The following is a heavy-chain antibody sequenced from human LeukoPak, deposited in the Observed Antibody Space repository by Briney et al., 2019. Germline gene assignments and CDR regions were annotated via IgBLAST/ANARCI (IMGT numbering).Heavy chain of an antibody. Sequence: GGALRLSCAASGFTFSNAWMSWVRQAPGKGLECVAHINQDGSEKYYVDSVKGRFTISRDNAETSLYMQMNSLRAEDTALYYCARVMFDGEYSSSPPIDYWGQGTLVTVSS. J-gene: IGHJ4*02. CDR3: ARVMFDGEYSSSPPIDY. V-gene: IGHV3-7*03. CDR1: GFTFSNAW. D-gene: IGHD6-6*01. CDR2: INQDGSEK.